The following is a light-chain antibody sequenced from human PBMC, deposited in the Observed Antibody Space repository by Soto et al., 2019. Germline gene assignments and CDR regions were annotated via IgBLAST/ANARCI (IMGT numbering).Light chain of an antibody. Sequence: EIVMTQSPATLSVSPGRRATLSCRASQSVSSDLAWFQQKPGQAPRLLIYDASTRATGVPARLGGSGSGTVYTITISSLQSEDFAVYYCQQYNDWPGRTFGQGTKLDIK. V-gene: IGKV3-15*01. CDR1: QSVSSD. CDR3: QQYNDWPGRT. J-gene: IGKJ2*01. CDR2: DAS.